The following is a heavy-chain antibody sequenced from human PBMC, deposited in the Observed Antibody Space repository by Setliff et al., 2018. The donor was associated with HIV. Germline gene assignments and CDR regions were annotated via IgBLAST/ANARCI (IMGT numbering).Heavy chain of an antibody. CDR3: ARGPGNYPSYFYGMDV. Sequence: HPGGSLRLSCAASGFTFSSYAMHWVRQAPGKGLEWVAHINQDGSEKYYVDSVKGRFTISRDKSQNSLYLQMNILRAEDTAMYYCARGPGNYPSYFYGMDVWGQGTTVTVSS. CDR1: GFTFSSYA. CDR2: INQDGSEK. J-gene: IGHJ6*02. D-gene: IGHD4-4*01. V-gene: IGHV3-7*04.